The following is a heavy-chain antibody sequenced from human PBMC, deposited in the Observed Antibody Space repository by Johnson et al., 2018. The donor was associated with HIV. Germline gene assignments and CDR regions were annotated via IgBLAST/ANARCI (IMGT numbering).Heavy chain of an antibody. CDR3: ARSKDGSGGSCPDGFDI. Sequence: QVQLVESGGGLVKPGGSLRLSCAASGFTFSDFYMSWIRQAPGKGLEWVSYISSSGSIIYSADSMQGRFTNSRDNAKNSLYLQMNSLRAEDPALYYCARSKDGSGGSCPDGFDIWGQGTMVIVSS. CDR1: GFTFSDFY. V-gene: IGHV3-11*04. CDR2: ISSSGSII. J-gene: IGHJ3*02. D-gene: IGHD2-15*01.